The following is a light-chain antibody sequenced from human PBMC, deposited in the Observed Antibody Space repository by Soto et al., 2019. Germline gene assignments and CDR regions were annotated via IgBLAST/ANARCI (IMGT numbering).Light chain of an antibody. J-gene: IGKJ4*01. V-gene: IGKV1-9*01. CDR3: QQFNVYPLT. CDR2: TAS. CDR1: QDISDY. Sequence: DIQLTQSPSFLSASVGDRVTITCRASQDISDYLAWYQQKPGKAPKLLIYTASILQSGVPSRFSGSASGTXXXXXIXXXXPXDFXTYYXQQFNVYPLTFGGGTQVEIK.